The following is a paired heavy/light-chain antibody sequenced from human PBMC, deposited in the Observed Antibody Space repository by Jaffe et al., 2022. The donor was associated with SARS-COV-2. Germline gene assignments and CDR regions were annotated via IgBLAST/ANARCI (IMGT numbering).Light chain of an antibody. V-gene: IGKV2-28*01. CDR1: QSLLHSNGYNY. J-gene: IGKJ5*01. CDR3: MQALQTPSIT. Sequence: DIVMTQSPLSLPVTPGEPASISCRSSQSLLHSNGYNYLDWYLQKPGQSPQLLIYLGSNRASGVPDRFSGSGSGTDFTLKISRVEAEDVGVYYCMQALQTPSITFGQGTRLEIK. CDR2: LGS.
Heavy chain of an antibody. CDR3: ARLTTVTTKDYYYGMDV. J-gene: IGHJ6*02. Sequence: QVQLVESGGGLVKPGGSLRLSCAASGFTFSDYYMSWIRQAPGKGLEWVSYISSSGSTIYYADSVKGRFTISRDNAKNSLYLQMNSLRAEDTAVYYCARLTTVTTKDYYYGMDVWGQGTTVTVSS. CDR1: GFTFSDYY. CDR2: ISSSGSTI. D-gene: IGHD4-17*01. V-gene: IGHV3-11*01.